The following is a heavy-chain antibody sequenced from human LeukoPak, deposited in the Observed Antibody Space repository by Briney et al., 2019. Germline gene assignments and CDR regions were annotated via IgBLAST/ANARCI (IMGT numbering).Heavy chain of an antibody. Sequence: GGSLRLSCAASGFTFSSYSMNWVRQAPRKGLEWVSSISSSSSYIYYADSVKGRFTISRDNAKNSLYLQMNSLRAEDTAVYYCARDRSYYDSSGYYPVDYWGQGTLVTVSS. CDR2: ISSSSSYI. CDR3: ARDRSYYDSSGYYPVDY. V-gene: IGHV3-21*01. J-gene: IGHJ4*02. CDR1: GFTFSSYS. D-gene: IGHD3-22*01.